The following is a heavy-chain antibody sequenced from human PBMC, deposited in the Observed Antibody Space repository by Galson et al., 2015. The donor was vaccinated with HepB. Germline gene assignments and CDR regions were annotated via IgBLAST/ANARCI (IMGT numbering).Heavy chain of an antibody. CDR3: VRDLLVGPRKHFDS. Sequence: SLRLSCAASGFSLNAYGMHWVRQAPGKGLEWAAYIWYDGSNKYYADSVKGRFTVSRDTSKNTLYLQMNSLRPEDTAVYYCVRDLLVGPRKHFDSWGQGILVIVSS. CDR1: GFSLNAYG. V-gene: IGHV3-30*02. D-gene: IGHD1-26*01. CDR2: IWYDGSNK. J-gene: IGHJ4*02.